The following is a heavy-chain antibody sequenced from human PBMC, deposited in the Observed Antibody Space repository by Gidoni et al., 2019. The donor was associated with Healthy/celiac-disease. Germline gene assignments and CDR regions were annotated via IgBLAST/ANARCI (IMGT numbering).Heavy chain of an antibody. Sequence: QVQLQESGPGLVKPSQTLSLTCTVSGGSISSGGYYWSWIRQHPGKGLEWIGYIYYSGSTYYNPSLKSRVTISVDTSKNQFSLKLSSVTAADTAVYYCARGGIVVVVATHAFDIWGQGTMVTVSS. V-gene: IGHV4-31*03. J-gene: IGHJ3*02. CDR3: ARGGIVVVVATHAFDI. D-gene: IGHD2-15*01. CDR2: IYYSGST. CDR1: GGSISSGGYY.